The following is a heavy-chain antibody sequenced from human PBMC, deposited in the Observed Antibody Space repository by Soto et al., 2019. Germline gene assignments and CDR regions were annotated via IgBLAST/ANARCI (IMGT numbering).Heavy chain of an antibody. CDR3: ARDKFLLSY. CDR2: IWYDGGNT. D-gene: IGHD2-15*01. CDR1: GFTFSSYG. J-gene: IGHJ4*02. V-gene: IGHV3-33*01. Sequence: QVQLVESGGGVVQAGRSLRLSCAASGFTFSSYGMHWVRQAPGKGLEWVAIIWYDGGNTYYADSVKGRFNISRDNSKNKLYLQMNGLRAEDTAVDYCARDKFLLSYWGQGTLVTVSS.